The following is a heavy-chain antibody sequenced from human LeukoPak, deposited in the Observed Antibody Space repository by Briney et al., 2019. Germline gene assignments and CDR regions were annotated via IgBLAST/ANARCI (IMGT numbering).Heavy chain of an antibody. D-gene: IGHD6-13*01. Sequence: SVKVSCKASGGTFISYAISWVRQAPGQGLEWMGGIIPIFGTANYAQKFQGRVTITADESTSTAYMELSSLRSEDTAVYYCAKYVSDGIFFAYWGQGTLVTVSS. CDR2: IIPIFGTA. CDR3: AKYVSDGIFFAY. J-gene: IGHJ4*02. CDR1: GGTFISYA. V-gene: IGHV1-69*01.